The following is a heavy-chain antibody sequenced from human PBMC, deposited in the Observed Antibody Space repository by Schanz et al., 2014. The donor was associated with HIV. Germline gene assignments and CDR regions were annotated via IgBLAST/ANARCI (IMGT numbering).Heavy chain of an antibody. CDR2: IKSKIDGGTT. CDR1: EFTFRNAW. CDR3: TTVGYSNGGSGWFDP. V-gene: IGHV3-15*01. D-gene: IGHD6-19*01. Sequence: EVQLVESGGGLVKPGGSLRLSCAASEFTFRNAWMNWVRQAPGKGLEWVGRIKSKIDGGTTDYAAPVKGRFTISRDDSKNTLYVQMNRLKTEDTAVYYCTTVGYSNGGSGWFDPWGRGTLVTVSS. J-gene: IGHJ5*02.